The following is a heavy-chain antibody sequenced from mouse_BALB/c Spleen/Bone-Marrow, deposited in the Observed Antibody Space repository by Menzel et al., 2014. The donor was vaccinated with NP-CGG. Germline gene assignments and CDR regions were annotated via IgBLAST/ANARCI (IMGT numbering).Heavy chain of an antibody. D-gene: IGHD1-1*01. CDR1: GFNIKDTY. J-gene: IGHJ1*01. CDR2: IDPANGNT. CDR3: ASYYYGRYFDV. V-gene: IGHV14-3*02. Sequence: EVQLQQSGAELVKPGASVKLSCTASGFNIKDTYMHWVKQRPEQGLEWIGRIDPANGNTKYDPKFQGKATITADTSSNTAYLQLSSLTSEDTAVYYCASYYYGRYFDVWGAGTPVTVSS.